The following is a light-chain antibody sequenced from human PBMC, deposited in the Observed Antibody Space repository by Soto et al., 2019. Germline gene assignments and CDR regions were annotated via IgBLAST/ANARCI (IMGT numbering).Light chain of an antibody. V-gene: IGLV1-47*01. J-gene: IGLJ3*02. Sequence: QLVLSQPPSASGTPGERVSISCSRSSSNIGSNYVYWYQQLPGTAPNLVIDRNNQRPSGVPDRFSGFKSGASASLAISGLRSEDEVNYYCAAWDDSLSGVVFGAGTKLTVL. CDR1: SSNIGSNY. CDR2: RNN. CDR3: AAWDDSLSGVV.